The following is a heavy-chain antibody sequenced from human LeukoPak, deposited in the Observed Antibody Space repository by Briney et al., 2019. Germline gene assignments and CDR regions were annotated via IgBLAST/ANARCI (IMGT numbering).Heavy chain of an antibody. CDR2: INPYNANT. V-gene: IGHV1-18*01. CDR1: GYIFTRYG. J-gene: IGHJ2*01. Sequence: ASVKVSCKASGYIFTRYGISWVRQAPGQGLEWMGWINPYNANTKYAQKFQGRVTMTTDTSTSTAYMELRSLRSDDTAMYYCSREGEGEDGTGHHNWYFDLWGRGTLVTVSS. CDR3: SREGEGEDGTGHHNWYFDL. D-gene: IGHD2-8*02.